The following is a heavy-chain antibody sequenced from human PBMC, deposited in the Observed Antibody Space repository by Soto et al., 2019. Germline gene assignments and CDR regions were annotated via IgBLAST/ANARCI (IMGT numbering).Heavy chain of an antibody. V-gene: IGHV3-66*02. J-gene: IGHJ6*03. CDR1: GFTVSSNY. D-gene: IGHD7-27*01. CDR3: AANWGIDYSYYYMDV. Sequence: GGSLRLSCAASGFTVSSNYMSWVRQAPGKGLEWVSVIYSGGSTYYADSVKGRFTISRDNSKNTLYLQMNSLRAEDTAVYYCAANWGIDYSYYYMDVWGKGTTVTVSS. CDR2: IYSGGST.